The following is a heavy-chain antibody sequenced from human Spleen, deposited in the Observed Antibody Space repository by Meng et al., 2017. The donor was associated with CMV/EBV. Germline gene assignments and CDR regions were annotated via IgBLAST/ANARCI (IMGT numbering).Heavy chain of an antibody. D-gene: IGHD3-3*01. CDR2: ISYDGSNK. Sequence: GGSLRLSCAASGFTFSSYSMNWVRQAPGKGLEWVAIISYDGSNKYYADSVKGRFTISRDNSKNTLYLQMNSLRAEDTAVYYCAKDLGFYDFWDDYSTVYTMDVWGQGTSVTVSS. CDR3: AKDLGFYDFWDDYSTVYTMDV. CDR1: GFTFSSYS. V-gene: IGHV3-30*18. J-gene: IGHJ6*02.